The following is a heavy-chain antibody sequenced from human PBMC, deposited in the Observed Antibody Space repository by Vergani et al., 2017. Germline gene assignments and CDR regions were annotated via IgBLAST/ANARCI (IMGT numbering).Heavy chain of an antibody. Sequence: QVQLVQSGAEVKKPGSSVKVSCKASGGTFSSYAISWVRQAPGQGLEWMGGIIPIFGTANHAQKFQGRVTITADESTSTAYMELSSLRSEDTAVYYCARARIAAAGGERNGFDPWGQGTLVTVSS. CDR3: ARARIAAAGGERNGFDP. D-gene: IGHD6-13*01. V-gene: IGHV1-69*01. CDR2: IIPIFGTA. J-gene: IGHJ5*02. CDR1: GGTFSSYA.